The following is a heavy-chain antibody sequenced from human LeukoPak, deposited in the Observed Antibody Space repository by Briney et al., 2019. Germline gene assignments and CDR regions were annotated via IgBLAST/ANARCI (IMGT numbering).Heavy chain of an antibody. V-gene: IGHV3-53*01. D-gene: IGHD5-24*01. J-gene: IGHJ6*03. CDR2: IYSGGST. CDR1: GFTFSSYS. Sequence: GGSLRLSCAASGFTFSSYSMNWVRQAPGKGLEWVSVIYSGGSTYYADSVKGRFTISRDNSKNTLYLQMNSLRAEDTAVYYCARGSGVDRRRGYYYMDVWGKGTTVTVSS. CDR3: ARGSGVDRRRGYYYMDV.